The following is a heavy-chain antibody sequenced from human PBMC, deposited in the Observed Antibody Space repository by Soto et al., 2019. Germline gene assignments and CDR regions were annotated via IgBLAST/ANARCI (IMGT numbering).Heavy chain of an antibody. J-gene: IGHJ4*02. Sequence: GGSLRLSCAASGFTFSSYGMHWVRQAPGKGLEWVAVISYDGSNKYYADSVKGRFTISRDNSKNTLYLQMNSLRAEDTAVYYCAKGGIAVAAHFDYWGQGTLVTVSS. CDR1: GFTFSSYG. CDR2: ISYDGSNK. V-gene: IGHV3-30*18. CDR3: AKGGIAVAAHFDY. D-gene: IGHD6-19*01.